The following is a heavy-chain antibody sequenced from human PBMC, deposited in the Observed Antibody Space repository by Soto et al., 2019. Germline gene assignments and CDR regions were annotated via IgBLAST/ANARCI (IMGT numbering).Heavy chain of an antibody. CDR2: IYYSGST. J-gene: IGHJ5*02. CDR3: ARVGPWVPYYYDSSPYTFENWFDH. V-gene: IGHV4-30-4*01. Sequence: TQTLSFTCTVSGGSISRGDYYWSWISQPPGEGLEWIGYIYYSGSTYYNPSLKSRVTISIDTTNNHVSLILNSVTAADTAVYYCARVGPWVPYYYDSSPYTFENWFDHWGQGTLVTVSS. D-gene: IGHD3-22*01. CDR1: GGSISRGDYY.